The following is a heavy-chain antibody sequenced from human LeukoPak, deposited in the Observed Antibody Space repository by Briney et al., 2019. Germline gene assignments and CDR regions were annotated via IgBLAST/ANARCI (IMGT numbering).Heavy chain of an antibody. V-gene: IGHV4-59*12. CDR1: GGSISTFY. CDR2: IYNSGNT. D-gene: IGHD3-22*01. J-gene: IGHJ4*02. CDR3: ARRRTMIVT. Sequence: SETLSLTCTVSGGSISTFYWSWIRQPPGKGLEWIGYIYNSGNTNYNPSLKSRVTISVDTSKNQFSLKLSSVTAADTAVYYCARRRTMIVTWGQGTLVTVSS.